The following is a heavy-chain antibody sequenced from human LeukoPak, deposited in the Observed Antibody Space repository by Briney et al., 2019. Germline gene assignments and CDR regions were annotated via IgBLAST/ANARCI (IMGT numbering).Heavy chain of an antibody. V-gene: IGHV3-23*01. CDR3: AKDLGSSGCVDY. D-gene: IGHD6-19*01. Sequence: GGSLRLSCAASGFTFSSYAMSWVRQAPGKGLEWVSAISVSGGSTYYADSVKGRFTISRDNSKNTLYLQMNSLRAEDTAVYYCAKDLGSSGCVDYWGQGTLVTVSS. CDR1: GFTFSSYA. J-gene: IGHJ4*02. CDR2: ISVSGGST.